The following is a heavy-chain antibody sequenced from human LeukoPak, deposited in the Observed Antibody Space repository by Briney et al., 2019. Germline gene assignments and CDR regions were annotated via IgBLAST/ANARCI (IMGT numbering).Heavy chain of an antibody. J-gene: IGHJ4*02. D-gene: IGHD2-15*01. CDR1: GFTFSSYA. CDR2: ISSNGAYT. V-gene: IGHV3-64D*06. CDR3: VKSRDYCSGGSCYAYDY. Sequence: GGSVRLSCSASGFTFSSYAMYWVRQAPGKGLEYVSGISSNGAYTYSADSVKGRFTISRDNSKNTLYLHMSSLRTEDTAVYYCVKSRDYCSGGSCYAYDYWGQGTLVTVSS.